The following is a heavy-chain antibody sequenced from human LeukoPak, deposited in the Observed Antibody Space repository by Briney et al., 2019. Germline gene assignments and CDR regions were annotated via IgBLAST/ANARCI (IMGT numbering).Heavy chain of an antibody. J-gene: IGHJ4*02. CDR1: GFTFSSYA. V-gene: IGHV3-30*01. Sequence: GGSLRLSCAASGFTFSSYAMHWVRQAPGKGLEWVAVISYDGSNKYYADSVKGRSTISRDNSKNTLYLQMNSLRAEDTAVYYCARDGPAALDYWGQGTLVTVSS. D-gene: IGHD2-2*01. CDR2: ISYDGSNK. CDR3: ARDGPAALDY.